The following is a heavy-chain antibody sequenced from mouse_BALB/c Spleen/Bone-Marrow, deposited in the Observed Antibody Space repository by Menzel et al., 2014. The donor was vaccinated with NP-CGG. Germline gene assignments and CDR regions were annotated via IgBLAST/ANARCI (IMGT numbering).Heavy chain of an antibody. D-gene: IGHD2-1*01. J-gene: IGHJ3*01. CDR2: IDPSDSET. CDR1: GYSFTSYW. V-gene: IGHV1S126*01. Sequence: VKVVESGPQLVRPGASVKISCKASGYSFTSYWMHWVKQRPGQGLEWIGMIDPSDSETRLNQKFRDKATLTVDKSSSTAYMQLSSPTSEDSAVYYCASPSDGNPFAYWGQGTLVTVSA. CDR3: ASPSDGNPFAY.